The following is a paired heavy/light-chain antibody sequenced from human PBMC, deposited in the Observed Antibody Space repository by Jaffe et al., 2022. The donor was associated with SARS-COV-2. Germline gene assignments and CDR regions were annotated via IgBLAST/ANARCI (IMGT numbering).Light chain of an antibody. V-gene: IGKV4-1*01. CDR1: QSVLYSSNNKNY. Sequence: DIVMTQSPDSLAVSLGERATINCKSSQSVLYSSNNKNYLAWYQQKPGQPPKLLIYWASTRESGVPDRFSGSGSGTDFTLTISSLQAEDVAVYYCQQYYSTGVTFGQGTRLEIK. CDR3: QQYYSTGVT. CDR2: WAS. J-gene: IGKJ5*01.
Heavy chain of an antibody. CDR3: ARALGMGYDILAFDY. CDR1: GGSISSGDYY. Sequence: QVQLQESGPGLVKPSQTLSLTCTVSGGSISSGDYYWSWIRQPPGKGLEWIGYIYYSGSTYYNPSLKSRVTISVDTSKNQFSLKLSSVTAADTAVYYCARALGMGYDILAFDYWGQGTLVTVSS. J-gene: IGHJ4*02. V-gene: IGHV4-30-4*01. CDR2: IYYSGST. D-gene: IGHD3-22*01.